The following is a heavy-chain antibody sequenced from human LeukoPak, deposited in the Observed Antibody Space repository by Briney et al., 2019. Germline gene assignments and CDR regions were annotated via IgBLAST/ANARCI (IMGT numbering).Heavy chain of an antibody. CDR2: IWYDGSKT. Sequence: GGSLRLSCAASGFTFSSYGMHWVRQAPGKGLEWVAVIWYDGSKTYYADSVKGRFTISRDNAKNSLYLQMNSLRDEDTAVYYCARNYGGNSAGWGQGTLVTVSS. J-gene: IGHJ4*02. D-gene: IGHD4-23*01. CDR3: ARNYGGNSAG. CDR1: GFTFSSYG. V-gene: IGHV3-33*08.